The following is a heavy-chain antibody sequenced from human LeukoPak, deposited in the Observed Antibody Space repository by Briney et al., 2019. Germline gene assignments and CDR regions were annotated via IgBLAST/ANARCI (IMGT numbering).Heavy chain of an antibody. CDR2: IYYSGTT. Sequence: SESLSLTCTVSGGSISHYYWSWIRQPPGKGLEWIGYIYYSGTTNYNPSLKSRVTISVDTSKNQFSLKLNSVTAADTAVYYCAREDPRTKVPEGMDVWGQGTTVTVSS. V-gene: IGHV4-59*01. J-gene: IGHJ6*02. CDR1: GGSISHYY. D-gene: IGHD4/OR15-4a*01. CDR3: AREDPRTKVPEGMDV.